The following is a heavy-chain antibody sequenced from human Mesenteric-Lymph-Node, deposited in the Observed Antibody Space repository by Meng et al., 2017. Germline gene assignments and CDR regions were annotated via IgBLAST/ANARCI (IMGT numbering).Heavy chain of an antibody. CDR3: ARDSDILTGYYYYYYGMDV. V-gene: IGHV4-61*02. CDR2: IYTSGST. Sequence: SETLSLTCTVSGGSISSGSYYWSWIRQPAGEGLEWIGRIYTSGSTNYNPSLKSRVTISVDTSKNQFSLNLSSVTAADTAVYYCARDSDILTGYYYYYYGMDVWGQGTTVTVSS. J-gene: IGHJ6*02. D-gene: IGHD3-9*01. CDR1: GGSISSGSYY.